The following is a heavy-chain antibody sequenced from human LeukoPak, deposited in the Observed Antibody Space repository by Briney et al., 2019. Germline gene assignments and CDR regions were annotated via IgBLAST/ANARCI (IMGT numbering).Heavy chain of an antibody. CDR3: ARSPAAYVQLWSFDY. CDR1: GFTFSSYE. V-gene: IGHV3-48*03. CDR2: ISSSGSTI. Sequence: GGSLRHSCAASGFTFSSYEMNWVRQAPGKGLEWVTYISSSGSTIYYADSVKGRFTISRDNAKNSLYLQMNSLRAEDTAVYYCARSPAAYVQLWSFDYWGQGTLVTVSS. D-gene: IGHD5-18*01. J-gene: IGHJ4*02.